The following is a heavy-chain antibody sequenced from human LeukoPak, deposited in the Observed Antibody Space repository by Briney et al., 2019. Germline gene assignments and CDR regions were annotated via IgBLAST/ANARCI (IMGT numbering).Heavy chain of an antibody. V-gene: IGHV3-30*02. J-gene: IGHJ6*02. CDR2: IWYDGSNK. CDR3: VVLGYYYDSSGYLGYYYYGMDV. D-gene: IGHD3-22*01. CDR1: GFTFSSYG. Sequence: PGGSLRLSCAASGFTFSSYGMHWVRQAPGKGLEWVAVIWYDGSNKYYADSVKGRFTISRDNSKKMLYVQMNSLRVEDTAVYYCVVLGYYYDSSGYLGYYYYGMDVWGQGTTVTVSS.